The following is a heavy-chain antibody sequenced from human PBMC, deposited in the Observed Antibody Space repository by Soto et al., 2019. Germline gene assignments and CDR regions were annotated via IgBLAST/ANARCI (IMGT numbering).Heavy chain of an antibody. J-gene: IGHJ6*02. V-gene: IGHV2-5*01. Sequence: SGPTLVNPTQTLTLTCTFSGFSLTTGGVGVGWIRQPPGRSLEWLAVIYWNDDRCRSPSLENRLTITKDTSKNQVVLTMTNMDPVDTATYYCIYRRASWDYHGLDVWGQGTPVTVSS. D-gene: IGHD2-21*01. CDR1: GFSLTTGGVG. CDR2: IYWNDDR. CDR3: IYRRASWDYHGLDV.